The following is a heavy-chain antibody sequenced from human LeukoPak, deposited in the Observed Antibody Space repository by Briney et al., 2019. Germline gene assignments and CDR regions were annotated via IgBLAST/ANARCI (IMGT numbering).Heavy chain of an antibody. CDR2: ISSSSSYI. CDR3: AREDSGWYWIDY. J-gene: IGHJ4*02. Sequence: LGGSLRLSCAASGFTFSSYSMNWVRQAPGKGLEWVSSISSSSSYIYYADSVKGRFTISRDNAKNSLYLQMNSLRAEDTAVYYCAREDSGWYWIDYWGQGTLVTVSS. V-gene: IGHV3-21*01. CDR1: GFTFSSYS. D-gene: IGHD6-19*01.